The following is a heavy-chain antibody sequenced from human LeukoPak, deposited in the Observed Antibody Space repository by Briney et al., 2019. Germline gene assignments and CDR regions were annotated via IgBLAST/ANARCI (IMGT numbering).Heavy chain of an antibody. CDR1: GFTFSSYR. CDR2: ISSSSSSI. Sequence: GGSLRLSCAASGFTFSSYRMNWVRQAPGKGLEWVSSISSSSSSIYYADSVKGRFTISRDNAKNSLYLQMNSLRAEDTAVYYCARQYSGYTLDAFDIWGQGTMVTVSS. J-gene: IGHJ3*02. V-gene: IGHV3-21*01. CDR3: ARQYSGYTLDAFDI. D-gene: IGHD5-12*01.